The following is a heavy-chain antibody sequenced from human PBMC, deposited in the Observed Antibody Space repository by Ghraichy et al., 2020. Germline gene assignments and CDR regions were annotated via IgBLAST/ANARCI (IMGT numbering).Heavy chain of an antibody. CDR3: ARELAGGSPDY. CDR2: FSDHGRAK. CDR1: GFTFSNYY. V-gene: IGHV3-30*03. J-gene: IGHJ4*02. D-gene: IGHD1-26*01. Sequence: GGSLRLSCAASGFTFSNYYMHWVRQAPGKGLEWVTLFSDHGRAKFYADSVRGRFTVSRDISKNTVYLEMNSLRAEDTAVYYCARELAGGSPDYWGQGTLVTVSS.